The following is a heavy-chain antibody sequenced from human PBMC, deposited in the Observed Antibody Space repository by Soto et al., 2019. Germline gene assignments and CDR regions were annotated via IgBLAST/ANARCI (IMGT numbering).Heavy chain of an antibody. J-gene: IGHJ5*02. V-gene: IGHV1-18*01. CDR3: ARVPVVVVTAALNWFDP. CDR2: ISAYDGNT. CDR1: GYTFTSYG. D-gene: IGHD2-2*01. Sequence: ASVKVSCNDCGYTFTSYGISWVRHAPGQGLEWMGWISAYDGNTNYAQKLQGRVTMTTDTSTSTAYMELRSLRSDDTAVYYFARVPVVVVTAALNWFDPWGQGTLVTVSS.